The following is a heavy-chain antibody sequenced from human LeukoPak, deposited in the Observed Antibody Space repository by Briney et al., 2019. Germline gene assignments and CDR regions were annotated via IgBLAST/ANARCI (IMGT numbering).Heavy chain of an antibody. CDR1: GFTFNNYA. J-gene: IGHJ6*02. Sequence: GGSLRLSCAASGFTFNNYAMSWVRQAPGKGLEWVSAISGSGDNTYYADSVKGRFTISRHNSKNTLYLQMNSLRAEDTAVYYCARAGWFGESHYYYGMDVWGQGTTVTVSS. CDR2: ISGSGDNT. D-gene: IGHD3-10*01. V-gene: IGHV3-23*01. CDR3: ARAGWFGESHYYYGMDV.